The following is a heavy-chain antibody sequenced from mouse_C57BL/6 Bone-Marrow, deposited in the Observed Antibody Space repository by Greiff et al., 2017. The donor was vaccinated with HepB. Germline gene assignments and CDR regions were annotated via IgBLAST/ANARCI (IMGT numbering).Heavy chain of an antibody. J-gene: IGHJ4*01. Sequence: QVQLKASGPGLVAPSQLLSIPCTVSGFSFTSYGVHWVRQPPGKGLEWLVVIWSDGSTTYNSALKSSLSISKDNSKSQVFLKMNSLQTYDTAMYYCASFLYYAMDYWGQGTSVTVDS. CDR1: GFSFTSYG. CDR3: ASFLYYAMDY. V-gene: IGHV2-6*03. CDR2: IWSDGST.